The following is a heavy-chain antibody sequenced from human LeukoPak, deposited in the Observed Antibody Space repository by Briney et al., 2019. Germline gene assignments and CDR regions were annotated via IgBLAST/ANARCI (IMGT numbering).Heavy chain of an antibody. CDR2: IIPMFGTA. CDR3: VRQDVEYYDFWSGYSTPFDY. Sequence: XKASGGTFNRYDISWVRQAPGQGLEWMGGIIPMFGTANYAQKVQGRDTITADEYTSTAYMELSRLRYGDTAVYYCVRQDVEYYDFWSGYSTPFDYWGQGTLVTVSS. D-gene: IGHD3-3*01. CDR1: GGTFNRYD. V-gene: IGHV1-69*01. J-gene: IGHJ4*02.